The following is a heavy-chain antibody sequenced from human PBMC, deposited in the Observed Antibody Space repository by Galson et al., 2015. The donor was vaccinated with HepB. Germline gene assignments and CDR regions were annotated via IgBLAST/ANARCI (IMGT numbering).Heavy chain of an antibody. CDR3: AMSDYYDSSGYEF. Sequence: SLRLSCAASGFTFSSYSMNWVRQAPGKGLEWVSSISSSSSYIYYADSVKGRFTISRDNAKNSLYLQMNSLRAEDTAVYYCAMSDYYDSSGYEFWGQGTLVTVSS. D-gene: IGHD3-22*01. V-gene: IGHV3-21*01. J-gene: IGHJ4*02. CDR2: ISSSSSYI. CDR1: GFTFSSYS.